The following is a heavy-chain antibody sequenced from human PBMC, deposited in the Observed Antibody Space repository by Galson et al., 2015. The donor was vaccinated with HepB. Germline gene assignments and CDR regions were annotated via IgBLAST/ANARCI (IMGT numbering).Heavy chain of an antibody. D-gene: IGHD2-21*01. CDR3: ARDSRLELRLNNYFSYGMDV. CDR2: FSGYDAST. J-gene: IGHJ6*02. Sequence: SVKVSCKASGYSFSNYGLSWIRQAPGPGLEWMGWFSGYDASTNYAPKFQGRVTTTADATTGTAYLELRNLRSDDTAVYYCARDSRLELRLNNYFSYGMDVWGQGSAVTVSS. V-gene: IGHV1-18*01. CDR1: GYSFSNYG.